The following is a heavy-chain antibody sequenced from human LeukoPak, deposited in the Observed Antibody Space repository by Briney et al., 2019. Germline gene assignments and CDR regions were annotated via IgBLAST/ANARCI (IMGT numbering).Heavy chain of an antibody. D-gene: IGHD1-26*01. Sequence: GGSLRLSCAASGFTVSSNYMSWVRQAPGKGLQWVSVIYSGGSTYYADSVKGRFTISRDNSKNTLYLQMNSLRAEDTAVYYCARARGSPSVYFQHWGQGTLVTVSS. J-gene: IGHJ1*01. CDR2: IYSGGST. CDR1: GFTVSSNY. V-gene: IGHV3-53*01. CDR3: ARARGSPSVYFQH.